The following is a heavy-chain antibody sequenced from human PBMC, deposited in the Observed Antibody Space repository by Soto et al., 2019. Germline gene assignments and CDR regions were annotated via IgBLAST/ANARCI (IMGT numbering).Heavy chain of an antibody. CDR2: ISWDGSRT. CDR1: GFKFDDYS. CDR3: AAADYGDYPNWFDP. J-gene: IGHJ5*02. D-gene: IGHD4-17*01. V-gene: IGHV3-43*01. Sequence: VQLVESGGAVVHPGGSLRLSCAASGFKFDDYSMHWVRQTPAKRLEWVSLISWDGSRTNYADSVRGRFTISRHSSKNSLYLQMNSLITEHTGMYYCAAADYGDYPNWFDPCGQGTLVTVSS.